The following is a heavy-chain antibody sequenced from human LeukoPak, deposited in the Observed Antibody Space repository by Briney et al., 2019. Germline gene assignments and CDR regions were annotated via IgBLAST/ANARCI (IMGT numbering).Heavy chain of an antibody. V-gene: IGHV3-7*01. D-gene: IGHD4-17*01. CDR2: IKQDGSKK. CDR1: GFTFSAYW. J-gene: IGHJ4*02. CDR3: ATDPYGDYVSSSFDY. Sequence: GRSLRLSCAASGFTFSAYWMSWVRQAPGKGLEWVANIKQDGSKKNYVDSVKGRFTISRDNAKNSLYLQMNSLRAEDTAVYYCATDPYGDYVSSSFDYWGQGTLVTVSS.